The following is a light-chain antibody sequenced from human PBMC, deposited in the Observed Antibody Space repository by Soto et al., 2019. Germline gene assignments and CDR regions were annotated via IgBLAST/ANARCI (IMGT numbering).Light chain of an antibody. V-gene: IGKV3-20*01. CDR2: GAS. CDR3: QQYNSWPLT. CDR1: QSVSSTY. Sequence: EIVLTQSPGTLSLSPWERATLSCRASQSVSSTYLAWYQQKPGQAPRLLIYGASSRATGIPDRVSGSGSGTDFTLSISRLEPEDFAVYYCQQYNSWPLTFGGGTKVDIK. J-gene: IGKJ4*01.